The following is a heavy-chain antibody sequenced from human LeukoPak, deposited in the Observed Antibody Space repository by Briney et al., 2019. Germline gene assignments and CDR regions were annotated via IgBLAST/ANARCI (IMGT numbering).Heavy chain of an antibody. D-gene: IGHD3-10*01. CDR3: AKAPGSVRNWFDP. CDR2: ISGSGGST. V-gene: IGHV3-23*01. J-gene: IGHJ5*02. Sequence: PGGSLRLSCAASGFTFSTYSMTWVRQAPGKGLEWVSAISGSGGSTYYADSVKGRFTISRDNSKNTLYLQMNSLRAEDTAVYYCAKAPGSVRNWFDPWGQGTLVTVSS. CDR1: GFTFSTYS.